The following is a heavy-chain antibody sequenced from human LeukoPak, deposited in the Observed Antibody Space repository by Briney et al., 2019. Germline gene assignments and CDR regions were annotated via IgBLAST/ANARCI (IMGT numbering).Heavy chain of an antibody. J-gene: IGHJ5*02. D-gene: IGHD3-3*01. CDR2: IYYSGGT. Sequence: SETLSLTCTVSGGSISSSSYYWGWIRQPPGKGLEWIGSIYYSGGTYYNPSLKSRVTISVDTSKNQFSLKLSSVTAADTAVYYCARRYDFWSGFINWFDPWGQGTLVTVSS. CDR1: GGSISSSSYY. V-gene: IGHV4-39*01. CDR3: ARRYDFWSGFINWFDP.